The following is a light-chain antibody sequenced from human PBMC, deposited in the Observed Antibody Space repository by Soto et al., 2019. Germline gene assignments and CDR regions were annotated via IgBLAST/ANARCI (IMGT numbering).Light chain of an antibody. CDR2: GAS. J-gene: IGKJ1*01. Sequence: EIVMTQSPGTLSLSPGERTTLSCRASQTVRNNYLAWYQQKPGQAPRLLIYGASSRATGIPDRFSGSGSGTDFTLTISRLEPEDFAVYYCQEYGSPWTFGQGTKVDIK. CDR1: QTVRNNY. V-gene: IGKV3-20*01. CDR3: QEYGSPWT.